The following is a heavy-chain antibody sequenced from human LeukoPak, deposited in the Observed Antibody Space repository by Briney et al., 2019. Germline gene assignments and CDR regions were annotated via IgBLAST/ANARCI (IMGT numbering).Heavy chain of an antibody. J-gene: IGHJ4*02. D-gene: IGHD5-12*01. CDR3: ARCPWQRDGQGAYYFDY. V-gene: IGHV1-69*13. CDR1: GYTFTSYA. Sequence: SVKVSCKASGYTFTSYAMNWVRQAPGQGLEWMGGIIPVFNTADQAQKFQDRVTITADESTSTAYMELSSLRSEDTAVYYCARCPWQRDGQGAYYFDYWGQGTLVTVSS. CDR2: IIPVFNTA.